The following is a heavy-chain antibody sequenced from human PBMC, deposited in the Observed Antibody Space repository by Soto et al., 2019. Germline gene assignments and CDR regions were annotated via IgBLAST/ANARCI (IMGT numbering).Heavy chain of an antibody. V-gene: IGHV3-74*01. Sequence: PGGSLRLSCAASGFTFSTYWMHWVRQAPGKGLVWVSRITSDGSTTTYADSVKGRFAISRDNAKNTLYLQMSSLRAEDTAVYYCARAGFGDYLDYWGQGTLVTVSS. J-gene: IGHJ4*02. CDR1: GFTFSTYW. D-gene: IGHD3-10*01. CDR2: ITSDGSTT. CDR3: ARAGFGDYLDY.